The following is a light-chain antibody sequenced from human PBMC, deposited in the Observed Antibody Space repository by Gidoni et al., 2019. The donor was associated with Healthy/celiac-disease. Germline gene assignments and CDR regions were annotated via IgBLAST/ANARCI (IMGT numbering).Light chain of an antibody. Sequence: QSVLTQPPPVSGAPGQRVTIPCTGSSSNIGAGYDVHWYQQLPGTAPKLLIYGNSNRPSGVPDRFSGSKSGTSASLAITGLQAEDEADYYCQSYDSSLSGPVFGGGTKLTVL. J-gene: IGLJ2*01. V-gene: IGLV1-40*01. CDR2: GNS. CDR1: SSNIGAGYD. CDR3: QSYDSSLSGPV.